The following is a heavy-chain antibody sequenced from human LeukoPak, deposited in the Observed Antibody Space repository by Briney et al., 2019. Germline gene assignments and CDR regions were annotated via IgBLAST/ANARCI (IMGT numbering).Heavy chain of an antibody. V-gene: IGHV3-30-3*01. CDR2: ISYDGSNK. J-gene: IGHJ3*02. CDR3: ARSLRGDYGDDIDAFDI. D-gene: IGHD4-17*01. CDR1: GFTFSSYA. Sequence: PGGSLRLSCAASGFTFSSYAMHWVRQAPGKGLEWVAVISYDGSNKYYADSVKGRFTISRDNPKNTLYLQMNSLRAEDTAVYYCARSLRGDYGDDIDAFDIWGQGTMVTVSS.